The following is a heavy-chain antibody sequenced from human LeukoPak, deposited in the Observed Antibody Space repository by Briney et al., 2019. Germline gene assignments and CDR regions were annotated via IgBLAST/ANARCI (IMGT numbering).Heavy chain of an antibody. CDR3: ARGLRGIAAAGTRVNWFDP. Sequence: SETLSLTCAVYGGSFSGYYWSWIRQPPGKGLEWIGEINHSVSTNYNPFLKSRVTISVDTSKNQFSLKLSSVTAADTAVYYCARGLRGIAAAGTRVNWFDPWGQGTLVTVSS. CDR2: INHSVST. J-gene: IGHJ5*02. V-gene: IGHV4-34*01. CDR1: GGSFSGYY. D-gene: IGHD6-13*01.